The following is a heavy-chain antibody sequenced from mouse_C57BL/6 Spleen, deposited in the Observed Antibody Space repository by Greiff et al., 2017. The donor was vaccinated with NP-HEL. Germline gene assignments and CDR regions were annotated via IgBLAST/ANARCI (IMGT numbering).Heavy chain of an antibody. J-gene: IGHJ4*01. CDR3: ARQGYSNYDYAMDY. CDR1: GFTFSDYY. Sequence: EVMLVESGGGLVQPGGSLKLSCAASGFTFSDYYMYWVRQTPEKRLEWVAYISNGGGSTYYPDTVKGRFTISRDNAKNTLYLQMSRLKSEDTAMYYCARQGYSNYDYAMDYWGQGTSVTVSS. V-gene: IGHV5-12*01. CDR2: ISNGGGST. D-gene: IGHD2-5*01.